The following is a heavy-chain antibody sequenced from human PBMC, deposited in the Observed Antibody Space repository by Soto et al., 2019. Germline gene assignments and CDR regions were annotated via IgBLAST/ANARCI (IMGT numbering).Heavy chain of an antibody. CDR3: ARGGSSSSDNWFDP. D-gene: IGHD6-6*01. CDR2: IGTAGDT. CDR1: GFTFSSYD. Sequence: VGSLRLSCAASGFTFSSYDMHWVRQATGKGLEWVSAIGTAGDTYYPGSVKGRFTISRENAKNSLYLQMNSLRAGDTAVYYCARGGSSSSDNWFDPWGQGTLVTVSS. V-gene: IGHV3-13*01. J-gene: IGHJ5*02.